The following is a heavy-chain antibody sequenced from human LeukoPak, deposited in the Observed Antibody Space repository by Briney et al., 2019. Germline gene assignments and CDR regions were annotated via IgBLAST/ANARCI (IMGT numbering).Heavy chain of an antibody. V-gene: IGHV4-38-2*02. J-gene: IGHJ4*02. Sequence: ETLSLTCTVSGYSISSGYYWGWIRQPPGKGLEWIGSIYHSGRTFYNPSLKSRVTISVDTSKNQFSLTMRAVTAADTALYYCARSEINDYMRFWGQGILVTVSS. CDR3: ARSEINDYMRF. CDR2: IYHSGRT. D-gene: IGHD4-11*01. CDR1: GYSISSGYY.